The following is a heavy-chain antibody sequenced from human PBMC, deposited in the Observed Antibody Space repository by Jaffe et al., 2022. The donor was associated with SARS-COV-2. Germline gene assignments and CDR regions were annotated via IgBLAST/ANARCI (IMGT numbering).Heavy chain of an antibody. CDR1: GGSISSYY. Sequence: QVQLQESGPGLVKPSETLSLTCTVSGGSISSYYWSWIRQPPGKGLEWIGYIYYIGSTKYNPSLKSRVIISVDTSKNQFALKLSSVTAADTAVYYCAREIPTPYYFDYWGQGTLVTVSS. CDR2: IYYIGST. J-gene: IGHJ4*02. V-gene: IGHV4-59*01. CDR3: AREIPTPYYFDY.